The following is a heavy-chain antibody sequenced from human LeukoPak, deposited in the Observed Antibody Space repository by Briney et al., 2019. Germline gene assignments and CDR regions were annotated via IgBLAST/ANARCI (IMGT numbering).Heavy chain of an antibody. D-gene: IGHD1-26*01. J-gene: IGHJ3*02. V-gene: IGHV3-33*01. CDR3: VRASGPFDI. Sequence: PGRSLRLSCTASGSTFSVYGIHWVRQAPGKGLEWVAVIWSDGSEKYYADSVKGRLTISRDNSKSTLYLQMNSLSVEDTAVYYCVRASGPFDIWGQGTMVTVSS. CDR1: GSTFSVYG. CDR2: IWSDGSEK.